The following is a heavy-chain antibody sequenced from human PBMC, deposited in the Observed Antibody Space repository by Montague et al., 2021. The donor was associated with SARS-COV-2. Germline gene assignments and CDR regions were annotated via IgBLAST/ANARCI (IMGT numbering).Heavy chain of an antibody. CDR2: ICTSGRT. V-gene: IGHV4-4*07. CDR1: GGSINSYY. D-gene: IGHD6-19*01. J-gene: IGHJ6*02. CDR3: ARDSRTSGWGYWYHGLDV. Sequence: ETLSLTCGVSGGSINSYYWSWIRQPAGQGLEWIWRICTSGRTNHSPSLKIRVTISVDTSRNHLSLELTFVTDADTAVYYCARDSRTSGWGYWYHGLDVWGQGTTVIVSS.